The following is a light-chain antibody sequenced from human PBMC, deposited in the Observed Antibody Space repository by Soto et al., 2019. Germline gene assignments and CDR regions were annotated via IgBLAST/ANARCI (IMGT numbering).Light chain of an antibody. CDR3: GTWDANLTARV. CDR2: DNN. CDR1: RSNIGINY. V-gene: IGLV1-51*01. Sequence: QAVVTQPPSVSAAPGQKVTISCSGSRSNIGINYVSWYQLLPGTAPKLLIYDNNKRPSGIPDRFSGSKSGTSATLGITGLQTGDEADYYCGTWDANLTARVFGGGTQLTVL. J-gene: IGLJ2*01.